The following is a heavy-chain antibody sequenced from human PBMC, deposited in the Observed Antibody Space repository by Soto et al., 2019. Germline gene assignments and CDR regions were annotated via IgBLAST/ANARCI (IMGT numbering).Heavy chain of an antibody. J-gene: IGHJ4*02. CDR1: GFSLSTSGVG. CDR2: IYWNDDK. Sequence: SGPTLVKPTQTLTLTCTFSGFSLSTSGVGVGWIRQPPGKALEWLALIYWNDDKRYSPSLKSRLTITKDTSNNQVVLTMTNMDPVDTATYYCAHSISRVRSGYYPDYWGQGTLVTVSS. D-gene: IGHD3-22*01. CDR3: AHSISRVRSGYYPDY. V-gene: IGHV2-5*01.